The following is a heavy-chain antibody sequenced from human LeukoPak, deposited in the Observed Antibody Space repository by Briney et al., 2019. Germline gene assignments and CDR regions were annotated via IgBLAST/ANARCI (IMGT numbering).Heavy chain of an antibody. CDR3: ARDDRQWLAPQY. Sequence: GGSLRLSCAASGFTFSSYAMHWVRQAPGKGLEWVAVISYDGSNKYYADSVKGRFIISRDNAKNSLYLQMNSLRAEDTALYYCARDDRQWLAPQYWGQGTLVTVSS. J-gene: IGHJ4*02. CDR1: GFTFSSYA. V-gene: IGHV3-30*04. CDR2: ISYDGSNK. D-gene: IGHD6-19*01.